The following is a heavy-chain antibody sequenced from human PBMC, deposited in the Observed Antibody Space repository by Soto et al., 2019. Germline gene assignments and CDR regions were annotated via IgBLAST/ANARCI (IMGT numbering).Heavy chain of an antibody. V-gene: IGHV3-30*03. CDR3: ARERIVGLNRVYYYGMDG. J-gene: IGHJ6*02. CDR1: GFTFSSYG. CDR2: ISYDGSNK. Sequence: PGGSLRLSCAASGFTFSSYGMHWVRQAPGKGLEWVAVISYDGSNKYYADSVKGRFTISRDNSKNTLYLQMNSLRSEDTAIYYCARERIVGLNRVYYYGMDGWGQGTTVTVSS. D-gene: IGHD3-3*01.